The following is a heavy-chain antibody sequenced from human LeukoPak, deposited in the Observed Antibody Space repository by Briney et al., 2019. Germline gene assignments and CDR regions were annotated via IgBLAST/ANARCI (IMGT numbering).Heavy chain of an antibody. CDR1: GGTFSSYA. CDR2: IIPIFGTA. V-gene: IGHV1-69*06. J-gene: IGHJ6*03. CDR3: AGVKIVVVPAARSNYYYYMDV. D-gene: IGHD2-2*01. Sequence: GASVKVSCKASGGTFSSYAISWVRQAPGRGLEWMGGIIPIFGTANYAQKFQGRVTITADKSTSTAYMELSSLRSEDTAVYYCAGVKIVVVPAARSNYYYYMDVWGKGTTVTVSS.